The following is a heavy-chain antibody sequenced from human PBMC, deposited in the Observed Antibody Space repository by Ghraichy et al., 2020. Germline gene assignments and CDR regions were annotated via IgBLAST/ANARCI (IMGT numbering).Heavy chain of an antibody. V-gene: IGHV3-30*09. CDR1: GFSFSSYT. D-gene: IGHD2/OR15-2a*01. CDR3: ARDQNRTPGPDDDGFDI. CDR2: ISYDGSNK. Sequence: GGSLRLSCAASGFSFSSYTFHWVRQAPGKGLEWVAFISYDGSNKYYSDSVNVRFAISRDNTNNTLFLQMNGLRAEDTALYYCARDQNRTPGPDDDGFDIWGRGTMVIVSS. J-gene: IGHJ3*02.